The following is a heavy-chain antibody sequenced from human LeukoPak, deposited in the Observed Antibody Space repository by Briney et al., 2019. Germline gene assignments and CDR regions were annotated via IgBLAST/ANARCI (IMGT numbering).Heavy chain of an antibody. Sequence: GGSLRLSCAASGFTFSSYWMSWVRQAPGKGLEWVANIRQDGSVQNYVDSVKGRFTISRDNPKNSVYLQMSSLRAEDTAVYYCARERLGYYYGMDVWGQGTTVTVSS. D-gene: IGHD3-16*01. CDR1: GFTFSSYW. J-gene: IGHJ6*02. CDR2: IRQDGSVQ. V-gene: IGHV3-7*01. CDR3: ARERLGYYYGMDV.